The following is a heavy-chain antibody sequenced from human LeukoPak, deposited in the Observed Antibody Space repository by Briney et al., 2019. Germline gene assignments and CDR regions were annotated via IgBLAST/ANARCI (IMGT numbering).Heavy chain of an antibody. CDR1: GFSFSSAW. CDR3: IVSNYYSSGSYNFDS. CDR2: IKSKTDGGTV. Sequence: PGGSLRLSCAASGFSFSSAWMTWVRQPPGKGLEWVGRIKSKTDGGTVDYAAPVKGRFTISRDDSINTLYPQVNSLKTEDTAMYYCIVSNYYSSGSYNFDSWGQGTLVTVSS. D-gene: IGHD3-10*01. J-gene: IGHJ4*02. V-gene: IGHV3-15*01.